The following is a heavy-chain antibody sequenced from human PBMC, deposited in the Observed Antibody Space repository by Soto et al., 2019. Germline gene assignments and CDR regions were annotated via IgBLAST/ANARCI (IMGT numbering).Heavy chain of an antibody. Sequence: PGGSLRLSCAASGFTFSSYSMNWVRQAPGKGLEWVSSISSSSSYIYYADSVKGRFTISRDNAKNSLYLQMNSLRAEDTAVYYCATTFIAVAGYDAFDLWGQGTMVTVSS. CDR3: ATTFIAVAGYDAFDL. CDR2: ISSSSSYI. CDR1: GFTFSSYS. J-gene: IGHJ3*01. V-gene: IGHV3-21*01. D-gene: IGHD6-19*01.